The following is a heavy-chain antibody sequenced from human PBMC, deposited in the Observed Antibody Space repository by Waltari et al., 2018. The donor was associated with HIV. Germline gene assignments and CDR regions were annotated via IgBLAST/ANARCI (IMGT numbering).Heavy chain of an antibody. J-gene: IGHJ6*02. CDR3: DMYYYDSSGYSAAV. D-gene: IGHD3-22*01. CDR2: IYSSGKT. CDR1: GFPVSSHY. V-gene: IGHV3-53*01. Sequence: EVQLVESGGGLIQPGGSLRLSCAASGFPVSSHYMSWVRQAPGKGLEWVSVIYSSGKTYYADSVKGRFTISRDNSKNTLYLQMNRLRVEDTAVYYCDMYYYDSSGYSAAVWGQGTTVTVS.